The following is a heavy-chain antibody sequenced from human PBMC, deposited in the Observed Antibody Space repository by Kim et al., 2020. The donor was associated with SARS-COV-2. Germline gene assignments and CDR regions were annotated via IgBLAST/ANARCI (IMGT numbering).Heavy chain of an antibody. CDR2: INTNTGNP. Sequence: ASVKVSCKASGYTFTSYAMNWVRQAPGQGLEWMGWINTNTGNPTYAQGFTGRFVFSLDTSVSTAYLQISSLKAEDTAVYYCARDPDRYYYDSSGYYYANAFDIWGQGTMVTVSS. D-gene: IGHD3-22*01. V-gene: IGHV7-4-1*02. CDR3: ARDPDRYYYDSSGYYYANAFDI. CDR1: GYTFTSYA. J-gene: IGHJ3*02.